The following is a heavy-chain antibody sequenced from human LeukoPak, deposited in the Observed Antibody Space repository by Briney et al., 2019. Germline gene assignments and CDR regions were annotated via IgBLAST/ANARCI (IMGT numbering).Heavy chain of an antibody. J-gene: IGHJ4*02. V-gene: IGHV3-21*01. CDR3: ARVARMIVSTFTFLL. Sequence: GGSLRLSCAASGFTFSSYTMNWIRQPPGQGLEWVSSIDSPSSHIYYSRSVEGRFTISRDNAKNSLFLQMSNPQPCDPGGYYCARVARMIVSTFTFLLGGQGTLVTVSS. D-gene: IGHD2/OR15-2a*01. CDR2: IDSPSSHI. CDR1: GFTFSSYT.